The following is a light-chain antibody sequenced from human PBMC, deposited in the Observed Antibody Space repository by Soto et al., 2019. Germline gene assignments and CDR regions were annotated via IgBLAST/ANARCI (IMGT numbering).Light chain of an antibody. CDR1: LSIGNS. CDR2: GAS. J-gene: IGKJ4*01. V-gene: IGKV1-39*01. CDR3: QESYTALWGT. Sequence: DIQMTQSPSSLSASVGDRVTITCRASLSIGNSLNWYQRKIGKVPEVLIYGASSLQSGVPSRFSGSGSGTDFTLTISSLQPEDFATYYCQESYTALWGTFGEGTKVEI.